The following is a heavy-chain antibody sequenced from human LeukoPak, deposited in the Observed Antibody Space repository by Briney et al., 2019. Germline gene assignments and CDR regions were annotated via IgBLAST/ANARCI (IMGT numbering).Heavy chain of an antibody. V-gene: IGHV4-34*01. D-gene: IGHD2-21*01. CDR2: INPTGST. J-gene: IGHJ2*01. CDR1: GGSFSGYY. CDR3: ARGGGDYWYFDL. Sequence: SETLSLTCAVYGGSFSGYYWSWIRQPPGKGLEWIGEINPTGSTNYNPSLKSRVTISLDTSKNQVSLELNSVTAADTAVYYCARGGGDYWYFDLWGRGTLVTVSS.